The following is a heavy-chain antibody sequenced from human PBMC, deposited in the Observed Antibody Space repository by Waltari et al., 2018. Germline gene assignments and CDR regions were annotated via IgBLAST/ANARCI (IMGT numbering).Heavy chain of an antibody. J-gene: IGHJ6*03. CDR3: ARGRGYDFWSGYPGRYYYYYMDV. Sequence: QVQLQQWGAGLLKPSETLSLTCAVYGGSFSGYYWSWIRQPPGKGLEWIGEINHSGSTNYNPSLKSRVTISVDTSKNQFSLKLSSVTAADTAVYYCARGRGYDFWSGYPGRYYYYYMDVWGKGTTVTISS. D-gene: IGHD3-3*01. CDR1: GGSFSGYY. V-gene: IGHV4-34*01. CDR2: INHSGST.